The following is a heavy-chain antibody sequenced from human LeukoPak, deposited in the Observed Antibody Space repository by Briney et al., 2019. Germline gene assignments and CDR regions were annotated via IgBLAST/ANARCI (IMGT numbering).Heavy chain of an antibody. J-gene: IGHJ4*02. V-gene: IGHV4-39*07. CDR2: IYSSGTT. CDR1: GDSISSSSYF. D-gene: IGHD6-13*01. CDR3: ARDQGGRSSNWYERVPRPSAY. Sequence: SETLSLTCTVSGDSISSSSYFWGWIRQPPGKGLDDSGSIYSSGTTYYNPSLKRPVTISVDTSKNQFSLKVTSVTAADTAVYYCARDQGGRSSNWYERVPRPSAYWGQGALVTVSS.